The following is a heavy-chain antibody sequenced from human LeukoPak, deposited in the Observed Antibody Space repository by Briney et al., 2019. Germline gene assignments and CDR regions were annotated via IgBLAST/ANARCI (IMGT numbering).Heavy chain of an antibody. CDR3: AKQIRDCSRTSCYDLFDY. CDR2: ISGSGDST. D-gene: IGHD2-2*01. V-gene: IGHV3-23*01. CDR1: GVTFSSYA. Sequence: GGSLRLSCAASGVTFSSYAMSWVRQAPGKGLEWVSAISGSGDSTYYADTVKGRFTISRDNSKNTLYMQMNSLRAEDTGVYYCAKQIRDCSRTSCYDLFDYWGQGTLVTVSS. J-gene: IGHJ4*02.